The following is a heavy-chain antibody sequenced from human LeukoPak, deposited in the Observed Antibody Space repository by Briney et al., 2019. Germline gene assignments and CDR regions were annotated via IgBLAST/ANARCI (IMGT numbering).Heavy chain of an antibody. CDR3: ARGIAVAPQFDY. CDR1: GGSISSGSYY. D-gene: IGHD6-19*01. CDR2: IYYSGFT. V-gene: IGHV4-61*01. Sequence: PSETLSLTCTVSGGSISSGSYYWSWIQQPPGKGLEWTGYIYYSGFTYYNPSLKSRVTVSVDTSKNQFSLKLSSVTAADTAVYYCARGIAVAPQFDYWGQGTLVTVSS. J-gene: IGHJ4*02.